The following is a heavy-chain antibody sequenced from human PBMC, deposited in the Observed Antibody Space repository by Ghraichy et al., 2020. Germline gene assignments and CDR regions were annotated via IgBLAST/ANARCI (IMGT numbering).Heavy chain of an antibody. D-gene: IGHD4-17*01. CDR2: IIPIFGTA. J-gene: IGHJ6*02. V-gene: IGHV1-69*13. CDR1: GGTFSSYA. CDR3: ARGHGDYTYYYYYGMDV. Sequence: SVKVSCKASGGTFSSYAISWVRQAPGQGLEWMGGIIPIFGTANYAQKFQGRVTITADESTSTAYMELSSLRSEDTAVYYCARGHGDYTYYYYYGMDVWGQGTTVTVSS.